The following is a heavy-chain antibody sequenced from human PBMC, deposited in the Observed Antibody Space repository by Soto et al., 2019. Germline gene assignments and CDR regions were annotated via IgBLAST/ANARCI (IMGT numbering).Heavy chain of an antibody. Sequence: ASVKVSCKASGYNFINKSVHWVRQAPGQSLEWMGLVNPESGNTKYSQKLQGRVTITRDTSANTPYMELSSLRSEDTAVYYCAIEAGDGHYFDYWGQGALVTVSS. D-gene: IGHD2-21*01. CDR1: GYNFINKS. J-gene: IGHJ4*02. CDR3: AIEAGDGHYFDY. CDR2: VNPESGNT. V-gene: IGHV1-3*01.